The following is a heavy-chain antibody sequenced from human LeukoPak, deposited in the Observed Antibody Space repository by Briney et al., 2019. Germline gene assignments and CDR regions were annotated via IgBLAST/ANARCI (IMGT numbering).Heavy chain of an antibody. D-gene: IGHD1-26*01. V-gene: IGHV1-18*01. CDR2: ISAYNGNT. J-gene: IGHJ4*02. CDR1: GYTFTSYG. Sequence: ASVKVSCKASGYTFTSYGISWVRQAPGQGLEWMGWISAYNGNTNYAQKLQGRVTMTTDTSTSTAYMELRSLRSDDTAVYYCGRMWGGAYSPLTNFDYWGQGTLVTVSS. CDR3: GRMWGGAYSPLTNFDY.